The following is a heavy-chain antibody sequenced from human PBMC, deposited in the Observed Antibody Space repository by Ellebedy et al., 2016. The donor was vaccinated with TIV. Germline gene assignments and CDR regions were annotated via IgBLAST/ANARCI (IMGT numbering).Heavy chain of an antibody. J-gene: IGHJ4*01. Sequence: GGSLRLSCVASGLTFSTYAMSWVRQAPGKGLEWVSAISGSGGSTYYADSVKGRFTISRDNSENTLYLQMNSLRVEDTAVYYCARERGDYRANSYFDYWGQGTLVTVSS. V-gene: IGHV3-23*01. CDR1: GLTFSTYA. CDR2: ISGSGGST. D-gene: IGHD4-23*01. CDR3: ARERGDYRANSYFDY.